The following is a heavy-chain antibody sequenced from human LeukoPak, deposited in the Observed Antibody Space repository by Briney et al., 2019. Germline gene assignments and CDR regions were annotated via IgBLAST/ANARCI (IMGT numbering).Heavy chain of an antibody. CDR3: ARSQSSGSYWDS. D-gene: IGHD1-26*01. J-gene: IGHJ4*02. CDR1: GYSFNSYW. V-gene: IGHV5-51*01. CDR2: IYPGDSDT. Sequence: GESLKISCKAFGYSFNSYWIGWMRQMPGKGLEWMGIIYPGDSDTRYSPSFQGQVTISADKSISTAYLQWSSLRASDTAMYYCARSQSSGSYWDSRGQGTLVTVSS.